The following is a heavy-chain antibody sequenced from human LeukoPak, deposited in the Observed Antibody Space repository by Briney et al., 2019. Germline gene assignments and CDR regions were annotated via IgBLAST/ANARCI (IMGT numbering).Heavy chain of an antibody. CDR3: AKALDSVVTAFDY. Sequence: GGSLRLSCAASGFTFSSYAMSWVRQAPGKGLEWVSAISGSGGSTYYADSVKGRFTISRDNSQNTLYLQMNSLRAEDTAVYYCAKALDSVVTAFDYWGQGTLVTVSS. V-gene: IGHV3-23*01. CDR1: GFTFSSYA. CDR2: ISGSGGST. D-gene: IGHD2-21*02. J-gene: IGHJ4*02.